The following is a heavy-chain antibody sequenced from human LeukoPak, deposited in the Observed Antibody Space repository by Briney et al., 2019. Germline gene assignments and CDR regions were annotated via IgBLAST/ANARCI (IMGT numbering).Heavy chain of an antibody. CDR1: GFTFSSYW. V-gene: IGHV3-7*01. J-gene: IGHJ6*02. D-gene: IGHD3-9*01. CDR2: IKQDGSEK. Sequence: GGSLRLSCAASGFTFSSYWMSWVRQAPGKGLEWVANIKQDGSEKYYVDSVKGRFTISRDNAKNSLYLQMNSLRAEDTAVYYCARDILTPADYYYYGMDVWGQGTTVTVSS. CDR3: ARDILTPADYYYYGMDV.